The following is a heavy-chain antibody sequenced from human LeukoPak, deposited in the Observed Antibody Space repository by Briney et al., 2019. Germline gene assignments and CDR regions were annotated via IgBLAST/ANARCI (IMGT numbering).Heavy chain of an antibody. D-gene: IGHD3-16*01. CDR3: ARETGNFGGFDY. Sequence: GGSLRLSCAASGLTVSSNHMSWVRQAPGKGLEWVSVIYSDDNTYYADSVKGRFTISRDNSENTLYLQMNRLRAEDTAVYYCARETGNFGGFDYWGQGTLVTVSS. V-gene: IGHV3-66*01. CDR1: GLTVSSNH. J-gene: IGHJ4*02. CDR2: IYSDDNT.